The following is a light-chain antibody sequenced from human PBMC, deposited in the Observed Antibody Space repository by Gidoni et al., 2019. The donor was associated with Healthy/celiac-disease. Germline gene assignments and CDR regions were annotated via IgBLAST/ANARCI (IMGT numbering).Light chain of an antibody. J-gene: IGKJ1*01. Sequence: DIQMTQSPSTLSASVGDRVTITCRASQSISSWLAWYQQKPGKAPKPLIYKASSLESGVPSRFSGSGSGTEFTLTISSLQPDDFATYYCQQYNSYWATFGQGTKVEIK. CDR2: KAS. CDR1: QSISSW. CDR3: QQYNSYWAT. V-gene: IGKV1-5*03.